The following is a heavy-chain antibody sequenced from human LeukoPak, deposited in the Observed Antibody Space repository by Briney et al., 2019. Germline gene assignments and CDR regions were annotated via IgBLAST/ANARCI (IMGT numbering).Heavy chain of an antibody. V-gene: IGHV3-23*01. CDR1: GFTFSSYG. CDR2: ISGSGGST. D-gene: IGHD6-25*01. Sequence: HPGGSLRLSCAASGFTFSSYGMSWVRQAPGKGLEWVSAISGSGGSTYYADSVKGRFTIARDNSRNTLYLQMNSLRAEDTAVYYCAKANSGSASRGYFDYWGQGTLVTVSS. J-gene: IGHJ4*02. CDR3: AKANSGSASRGYFDY.